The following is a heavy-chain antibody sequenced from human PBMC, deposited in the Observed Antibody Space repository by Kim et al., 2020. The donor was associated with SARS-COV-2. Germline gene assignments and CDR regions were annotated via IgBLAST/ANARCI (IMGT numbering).Heavy chain of an antibody. CDR1: GGSISSGGYY. CDR3: ARSAPIKLACFDY. Sequence: SETLSLTCTVSGGSISSGGYYWSWIRQHPGKGLEWIGYIYYSGSTYYNPSLKSRVTISVDPSKNLFSLKLSSVTAADSAVYYCARSAPIKLACFDYWGQGTLVTVSS. V-gene: IGHV4-31*03. CDR2: IYYSGST. J-gene: IGHJ4*02.